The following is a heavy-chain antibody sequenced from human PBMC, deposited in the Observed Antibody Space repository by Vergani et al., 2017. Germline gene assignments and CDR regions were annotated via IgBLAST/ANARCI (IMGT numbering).Heavy chain of an antibody. CDR3: AKYLRDSTDGLPDS. CDR1: GFTFSTFG. V-gene: IGHV3-30*02. D-gene: IGHD2-21*02. Sequence: QVQLVESAGGVVQPGGSLRLSCAASGFTFSTFGMHWIRQAPGKGLEGLAYIGKDGINTRNRDAVKGRFTVSRDNSKDILYLQMDSLRSEDTALYYCAKYLRDSTDGLPDSWGPGTLVIVSS. CDR2: IGKDGINT. J-gene: IGHJ4*02.